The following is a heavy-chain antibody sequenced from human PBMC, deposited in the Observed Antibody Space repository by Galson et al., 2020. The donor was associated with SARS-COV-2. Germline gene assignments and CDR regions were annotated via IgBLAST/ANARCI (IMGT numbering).Heavy chain of an antibody. Sequence: ASVKVSCKASGGTFSSYAISWVRRAPGQGLEWMGGIIPIFGTANYAQKFQGRVTITTDESTSTAYMELSSLRSEDTAVYYCARVGPHPYYYYYMDVWGKGTTVTVSS. CDR2: IIPIFGTA. CDR1: GGTFSSYA. V-gene: IGHV1-69*05. CDR3: ARVGPHPYYYYYMDV. J-gene: IGHJ6*03.